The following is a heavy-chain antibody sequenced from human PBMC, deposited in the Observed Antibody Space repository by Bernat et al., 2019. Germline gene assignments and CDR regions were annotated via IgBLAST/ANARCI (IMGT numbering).Heavy chain of an antibody. D-gene: IGHD3-3*01. Sequence: QVQLVESGGGVVQPGRSLRLSCAASGFTFSSYGMHGVRQAPGKGLERVAVIWYDGSNKSYANSRKGRFTISRDNSKNTLYLQMNSLRAEDMAVYYCAREPSDYGFWSGYIYYGMDVWGQGTTVTVSS. CDR1: GFTFSSYG. J-gene: IGHJ6*02. CDR2: IWYDGSNK. V-gene: IGHV3-33*01. CDR3: AREPSDYGFWSGYIYYGMDV.